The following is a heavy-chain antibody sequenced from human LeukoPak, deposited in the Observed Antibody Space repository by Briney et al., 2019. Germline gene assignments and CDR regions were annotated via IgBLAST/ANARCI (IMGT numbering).Heavy chain of an antibody. CDR2: IYYNGNT. Sequence: SETLSLTCSVSDGSINSYYWNWIRRPPGKGREWIGYIYYNGNTNYSPSLKSRVTMSVDTSKNLFSLKVSSVTAAYTAVYYCARGRSNYYGMDVWGQGTTVTVSS. V-gene: IGHV4-59*01. J-gene: IGHJ6*02. CDR3: ARGRSNYYGMDV. CDR1: DGSINSYY. D-gene: IGHD1-26*01.